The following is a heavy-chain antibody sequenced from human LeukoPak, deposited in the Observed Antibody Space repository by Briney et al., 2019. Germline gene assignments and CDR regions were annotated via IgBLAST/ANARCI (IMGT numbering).Heavy chain of an antibody. CDR3: ASSNWFDP. CDR1: GGIFSSYA. CDR2: IIPILGIA. V-gene: IGHV1-69*04. J-gene: IGHJ5*02. Sequence: GASVKVSCKASGGIFSSYAISWVRQAPGQGLEWMGRIIPILGIANYAQKFQGRVTMTRDTSISTAYMELSRLRSDDTAVYYCASSNWFDPWGQGTLVTVSS.